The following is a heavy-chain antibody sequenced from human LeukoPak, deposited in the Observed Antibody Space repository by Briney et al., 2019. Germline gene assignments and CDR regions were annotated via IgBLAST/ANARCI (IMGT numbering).Heavy chain of an antibody. D-gene: IGHD3-16*01. CDR3: ARHGGSHFLY. J-gene: IGHJ4*02. CDR2: IYYSGTT. V-gene: IGHV4-59*08. CDR1: GVSISPYY. Sequence: SETLSLTCTVSGVSISPYYWSWIRQPPGKGLEWLAYIYYSGTTKYNPSLMSRVTISVDTSKSQFSLKLDSVPAADTAVYYCARHGGSHFLYWGQGILVTVSS.